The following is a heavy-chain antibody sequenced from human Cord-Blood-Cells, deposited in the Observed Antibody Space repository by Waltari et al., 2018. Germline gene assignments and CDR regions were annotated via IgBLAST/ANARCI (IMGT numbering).Heavy chain of an antibody. D-gene: IGHD3-3*01. V-gene: IGHV4-39*01. CDR1: GGSISSSSYY. Sequence: QLQLQESGPGLVKPSETLSLTCTVPGGSISSSSYYWGWIRQPPGKGLEWIGSIYYSGSTYYSPSHKSRVTISVDTSKNQFSLKLSSVTAADTAVYYCARRLATIFGVVIGFDYWGQGTLVTVSS. CDR3: ARRLATIFGVVIGFDY. CDR2: IYYSGST. J-gene: IGHJ4*02.